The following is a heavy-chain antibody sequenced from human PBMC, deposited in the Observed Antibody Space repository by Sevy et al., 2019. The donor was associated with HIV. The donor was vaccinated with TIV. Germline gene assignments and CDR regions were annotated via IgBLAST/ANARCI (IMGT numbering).Heavy chain of an antibody. Sequence: SETLSLTCTVSGGSISSYYWSWIRQPPGKGLEWIGYIYYSGSTNYNPSLKSRVTISLDTSKKQFSLKLSSVTAADTAVYYCARADLLYYFDYWGQGTLVTVSS. V-gene: IGHV4-59*01. CDR1: GGSISSYY. CDR2: IYYSGST. J-gene: IGHJ4*02. CDR3: ARADLLYYFDY.